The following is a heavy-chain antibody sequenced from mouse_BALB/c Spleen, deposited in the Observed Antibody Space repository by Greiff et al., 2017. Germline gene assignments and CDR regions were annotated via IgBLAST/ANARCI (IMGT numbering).Heavy chain of an antibody. J-gene: IGHJ4*01. CDR2: INPYNDGT. D-gene: IGHD1-1*01. CDR3: AREDYGSSYVENAMDY. Sequence: SGPELVKPGASVKMSCKASGYTFTSYVMHWVKQKPGQGLEWIGYINPYNDGTKYNEKFKGKATLTSDKSSSTAYMELSSLTSEDSAVYYCAREDYGSSYVENAMDYWGQGTSVTVSS. V-gene: IGHV1-14*01. CDR1: GYTFTSYV.